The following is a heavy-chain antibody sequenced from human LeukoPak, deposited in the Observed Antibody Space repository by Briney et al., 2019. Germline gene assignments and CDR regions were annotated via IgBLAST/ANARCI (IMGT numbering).Heavy chain of an antibody. CDR2: ISGSCGST. CDR1: GFTFSSYA. J-gene: IGHJ5*02. CDR3: AKPKHIVVVIGWFDP. V-gene: IGHV3-23*01. Sequence: GGSLGLSCAASGFTFSSYAMSWVRQAPGKGLEWVSAISGSCGSTYYADSVKGRFTISRDNSKNTLYLQMNSLRAEDTAVYYCAKPKHIVVVIGWFDPWGQGTLVTVSS. D-gene: IGHD2-21*01.